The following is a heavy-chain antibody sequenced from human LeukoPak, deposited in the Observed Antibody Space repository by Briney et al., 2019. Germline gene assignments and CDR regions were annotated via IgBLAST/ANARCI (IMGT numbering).Heavy chain of an antibody. CDR3: AKDLHHGSADY. Sequence: QPGGSLRLSCAASGFTFSNYWMHWVRQDPGKGLVWVSYINPDGSNTNYADSVKGRFTISRDNAKNALYLQMNSLRAEDTAVYYCAKDLHHGSADYWGQGTLVTVSS. CDR2: INPDGSNT. D-gene: IGHD2-2*03. CDR1: GFTFSNYW. V-gene: IGHV3-74*01. J-gene: IGHJ4*02.